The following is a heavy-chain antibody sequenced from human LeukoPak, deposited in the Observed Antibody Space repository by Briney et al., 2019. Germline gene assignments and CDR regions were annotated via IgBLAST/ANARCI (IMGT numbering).Heavy chain of an antibody. D-gene: IGHD3-22*01. Sequence: KDGESLKISCKGSGYSFSTYWIGWVRQMPGKGLECLGVIYPGDSDTRYSPSFQGQVTISADKSISTAYLQWSSLKASDTAMYYCARHGYDSSGYRVTDAFDIWGQGTMVTVSS. V-gene: IGHV5-51*01. CDR1: GYSFSTYW. CDR3: ARHGYDSSGYRVTDAFDI. J-gene: IGHJ3*02. CDR2: IYPGDSDT.